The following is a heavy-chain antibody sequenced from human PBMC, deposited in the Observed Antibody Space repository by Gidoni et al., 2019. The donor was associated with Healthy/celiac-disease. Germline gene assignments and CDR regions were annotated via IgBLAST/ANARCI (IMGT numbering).Heavy chain of an antibody. V-gene: IGHV3-21*01. Sequence: EVQLVESGGGLVKPGGSLRLSCAASGFTFSSYIMNWVRWAPGKGLGWVSSISSSSSYIYYADSVKGRFTISRDNAKNSLYLQMNSLRAEDTAVYYCAREGAMVRGVIISKDYYYYGMDVWGQGTTVTVSS. CDR2: ISSSSSYI. CDR3: AREGAMVRGVIISKDYYYYGMDV. CDR1: GFTFSSYI. D-gene: IGHD3-10*01. J-gene: IGHJ6*02.